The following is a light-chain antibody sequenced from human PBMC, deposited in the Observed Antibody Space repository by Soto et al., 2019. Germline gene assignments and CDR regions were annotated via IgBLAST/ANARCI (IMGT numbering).Light chain of an antibody. Sequence: EIVLTQSPGTLSLSPGERATLSGRASQSVSNNYLAWYQQKPGQAPRLLIYGASNRATGIPDRFSGSGSGTDFTLTISRLEPEDFAVYYCQQRSNWPFLTFGPGTKVDIK. V-gene: IGKV3D-20*02. J-gene: IGKJ3*01. CDR3: QQRSNWPFLT. CDR2: GAS. CDR1: QSVSNNY.